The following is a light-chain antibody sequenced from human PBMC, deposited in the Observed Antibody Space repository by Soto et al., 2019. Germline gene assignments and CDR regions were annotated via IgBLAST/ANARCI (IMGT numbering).Light chain of an antibody. CDR3: QQYGSSQWT. CDR2: GAS. Sequence: EIVLTQSPGTLSLSPGERATLSCRASQSVSSSYLAWYQRKPGQAPRLLIYGASSRATGIPDRFSGSGSGTDFTLTISRLEPEDFAVYYCQQYGSSQWTFGQGTKV. CDR1: QSVSSSY. J-gene: IGKJ1*01. V-gene: IGKV3-20*01.